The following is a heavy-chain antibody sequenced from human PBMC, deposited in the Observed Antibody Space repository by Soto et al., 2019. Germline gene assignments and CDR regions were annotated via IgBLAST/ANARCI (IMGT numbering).Heavy chain of an antibody. V-gene: IGHV1-69*08. D-gene: IGHD5-18*01. CDR2: IIPILGIA. CDR3: AREGPWIQPPSAYYFDY. J-gene: IGHJ4*02. Sequence: QVQLVQSGAEVKKPGSSVKVSCKASGGTFSSYTISWVRQAPGQGLEWMGRIIPILGIANYAQKFQGRVTITADKSTSTAYMELSSLRSEDTAVYYCAREGPWIQPPSAYYFDYWGQGTLVTVSS. CDR1: GGTFSSYT.